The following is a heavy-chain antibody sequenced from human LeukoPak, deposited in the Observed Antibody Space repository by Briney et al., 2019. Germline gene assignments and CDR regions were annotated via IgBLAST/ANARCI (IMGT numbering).Heavy chain of an antibody. CDR2: ISAYNGNT. J-gene: IGHJ6*02. V-gene: IGHV1-18*04. D-gene: IGHD1-26*01. CDR3: ARDLSGLAYGKDYYYGMDV. Sequence: GASVKVSCKASGYTFTSYGISWVRQAPGQGLEWMGWISAYNGNTNYAQKLQGRVTMTTDTSTSTAYMELRSLRSDDTAVYYCARDLSGLAYGKDYYYGMDVWGQGTTVTVSS. CDR1: GYTFTSYG.